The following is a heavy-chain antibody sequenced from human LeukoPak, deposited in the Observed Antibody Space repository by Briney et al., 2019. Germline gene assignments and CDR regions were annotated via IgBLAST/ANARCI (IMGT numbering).Heavy chain of an antibody. CDR3: ARDRVGATDYFDY. CDR1: GFTFSSYA. V-gene: IGHV3-30-3*01. D-gene: IGHD1-26*01. Sequence: SGGSLRLSCAASGFTFSSYAMHWVRQAPGKGLEWVAVISYDGSNKYYADSVKGRFTISTDNSKNTLYLQMNSLRAEDTAVYYCARDRVGATDYFDYWGQGTLVTVSS. CDR2: ISYDGSNK. J-gene: IGHJ4*02.